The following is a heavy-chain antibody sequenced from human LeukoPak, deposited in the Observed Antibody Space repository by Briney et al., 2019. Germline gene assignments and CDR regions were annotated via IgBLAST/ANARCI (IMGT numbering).Heavy chain of an antibody. CDR1: GYTFTNYG. D-gene: IGHD3-22*01. V-gene: IGHV1-18*01. CDR2: ISVYNGNP. J-gene: IGHJ4*02. CDR3: ARFHYDSSGYYTYFDY. Sequence: ASVKVSCKASGYTFTNYGFSWVRQAPGQGLEWVGWISVYNGNPNYAQKLQGRVTMTTDTSTSTAYMELRSLRSDDTAVYYCARFHYDSSGYYTYFDYWGQGTLVTVSS.